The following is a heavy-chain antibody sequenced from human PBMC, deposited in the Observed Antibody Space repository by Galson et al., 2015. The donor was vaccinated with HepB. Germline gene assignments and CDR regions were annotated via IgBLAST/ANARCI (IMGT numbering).Heavy chain of an antibody. CDR1: GFTFSNAW. CDR3: STGVPLRGYCSSTSCYTSDC. CDR2: IKSKTDGGTI. D-gene: IGHD2-2*02. Sequence: SLRLSCAASGFTFSNAWMSWVRQAPGRGLEWVGRIKSKTDGGTIEYAAPVKGRFTISRDDSKDTLYLQMNSLKTEDTAVYYCSTGVPLRGYCSSTSCYTSDCWGQGTLVTVSS. V-gene: IGHV3-15*01. J-gene: IGHJ4*02.